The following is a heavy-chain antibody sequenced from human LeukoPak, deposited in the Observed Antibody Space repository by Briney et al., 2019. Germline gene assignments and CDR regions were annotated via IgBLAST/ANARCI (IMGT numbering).Heavy chain of an antibody. J-gene: IGHJ4*02. CDR2: IYYSGST. V-gene: IGHV4-39*07. D-gene: IGHD2-21*01. Sequence: SETLSLTCTVSGGSISSSSYYWGWIRQPPGKGLEWIGSIYYSGSTYYNPSRKSRVTISLDTSKNQFSLKLSSVTAADTAVYYCARVFPIPSYFDYRGQGTLVTVSS. CDR1: GGSISSSSYY. CDR3: ARVFPIPSYFDY.